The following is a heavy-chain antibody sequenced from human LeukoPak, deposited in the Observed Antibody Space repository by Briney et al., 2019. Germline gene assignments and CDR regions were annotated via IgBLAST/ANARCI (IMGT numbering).Heavy chain of an antibody. CDR2: IYYSGST. J-gene: IGHJ6*03. CDR3: ARGRVAVGDYYYYYYMDV. CDR1: GGSLSSYY. D-gene: IGHD3-3*01. V-gene: IGHV4-59*01. Sequence: SETLSLTCTVSGGSLSSYYWGWIRQPPGKGLEWIGYIYYSGSTNYNPSLKSRVTISVDTSKNQFSLKLSSVTAADTAVYYCARGRVAVGDYYYYYYMDVWGKGTTVTVSS.